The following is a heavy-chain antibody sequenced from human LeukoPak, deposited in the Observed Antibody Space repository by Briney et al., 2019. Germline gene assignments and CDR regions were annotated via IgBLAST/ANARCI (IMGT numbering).Heavy chain of an antibody. CDR1: GYTFTSYD. J-gene: IGHJ4*02. CDR3: ARARGWYGYFDY. V-gene: IGHV1-8*01. D-gene: IGHD6-19*01. CDR2: MNPNSGNT. Sequence: ASVKVSCKASGYTFTSYDINWVRQATGQGLEWMGWMNPNSGNTGYAQKFQGRVTMPRNTSIGTAYMELSSLRSEDTAVYYCARARGWYGYFDYWGQGTLVTVSS.